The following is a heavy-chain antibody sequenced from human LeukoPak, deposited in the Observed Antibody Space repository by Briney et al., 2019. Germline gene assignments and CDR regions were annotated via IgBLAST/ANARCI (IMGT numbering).Heavy chain of an antibody. Sequence: ASETLSLTCTVSGGSISSGDYYWSWIRQPPGKGLEWIGYIYYSGSTNYNPSLKSRVTISVDTSKNQFSLKLSSVTAADTAVYYCARALRYDSSGPPGWFDPWGQGTLVTVSS. CDR2: IYYSGST. CDR3: ARALRYDSSGPPGWFDP. J-gene: IGHJ5*02. D-gene: IGHD3-22*01. V-gene: IGHV4-61*08. CDR1: GGSISSGDYY.